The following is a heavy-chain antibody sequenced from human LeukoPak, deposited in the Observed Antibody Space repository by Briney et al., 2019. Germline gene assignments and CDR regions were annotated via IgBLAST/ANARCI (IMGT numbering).Heavy chain of an antibody. CDR2: IHYSGTT. CDR3: AREGGPYRPLDY. Sequence: SEALSLTCTVSGGSISAYYWSWIRQPPGKGLEWIGYIHYSGTTNYYPSLKSRVTIALDTSKNQFSLKLNSVTAADTAVYYCAREGGPYRPLDYSGQGTLVTVSS. V-gene: IGHV4-59*01. J-gene: IGHJ4*02. CDR1: GGSISAYY.